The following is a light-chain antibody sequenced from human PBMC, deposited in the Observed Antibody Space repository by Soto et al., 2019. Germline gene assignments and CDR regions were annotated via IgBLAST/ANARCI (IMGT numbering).Light chain of an antibody. CDR3: SSYTNINTRACV. J-gene: IGLJ1*01. V-gene: IGLV2-14*03. CDR1: SGDIGSYNR. Sequence: SALTQPASVSGSPGQSITISCTGTSGDIGSYNRVSWYQQHPGKAPKLIIYDVTDRPSGVSNRFSGSKSGNTASLTISGLQAEDEAEYYCSSYTNINTRACVFGTGTKLTVL. CDR2: DVT.